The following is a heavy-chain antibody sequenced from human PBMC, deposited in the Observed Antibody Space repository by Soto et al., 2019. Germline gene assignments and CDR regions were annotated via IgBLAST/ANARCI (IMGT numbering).Heavy chain of an antibody. CDR3: AGLYYDCFDP. D-gene: IGHD3-3*01. V-gene: IGHV4-34*01. CDR2: INHSGST. Sequence: QVQLQQWGAGLLKPSETLSLTFAVYGGSFSGYYWSWIRQPPGKGLEWIGEINHSGSTTYNPSLMSRVTISVDTSKNQFSLKLSSVTAADTAVYYCAGLYYDCFDPWGQGTLVTVSS. J-gene: IGHJ5*02. CDR1: GGSFSGYY.